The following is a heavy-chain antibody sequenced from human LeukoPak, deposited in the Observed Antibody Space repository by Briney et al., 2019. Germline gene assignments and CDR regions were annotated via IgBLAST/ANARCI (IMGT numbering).Heavy chain of an antibody. CDR1: GFTFSSYG. V-gene: IGHV3-23*01. J-gene: IGHJ4*02. CDR2: VSGSGSST. Sequence: PGGSLRLSCAASGFTFSSYGMSWVRQAPGKGLEWVSAVSGSGSSTYYADSVKGRFTISRDNSKNTLYLQMNSLRAGDTAVYYCARGPSGYHNTGGQGTLVTVSS. D-gene: IGHD5-12*01. CDR3: ARGPSGYHNT.